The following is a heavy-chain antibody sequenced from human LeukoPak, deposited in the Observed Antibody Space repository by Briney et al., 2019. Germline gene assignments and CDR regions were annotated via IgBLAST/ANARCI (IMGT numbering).Heavy chain of an antibody. J-gene: IGHJ4*02. D-gene: IGHD4-17*01. Sequence: PSETLSLTCAVSGVSFDDYYWAWVRQTPGKGLEWIGEINHSGYTNDSPSLKSRVTLSIDTSRKQFSLNLRSVTVADAGTYYCTRMTTGHDYWGQGTLATVSS. V-gene: IGHV4-34*01. CDR3: TRMTTGHDY. CDR1: GVSFDDYY. CDR2: INHSGYT.